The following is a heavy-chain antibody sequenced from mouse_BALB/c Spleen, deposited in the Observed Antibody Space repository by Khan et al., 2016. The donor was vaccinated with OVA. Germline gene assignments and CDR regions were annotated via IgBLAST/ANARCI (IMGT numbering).Heavy chain of an antibody. D-gene: IGHD6-2*01. CDR3: ARISSYWYSDF. CDR2: INTYTGEP. Sequence: QIQLVQSGPELKKPGETVKISCKASGFTFTNYGMNWVKQAPGKDLKWMGWINTYTGEPTYGDDFKGRFVLSLETSASPAYLQISNLINEDMATYFCARISSYWYSDFWGAGTTVTVSS. CDR1: GFTFTNYG. J-gene: IGHJ1*01. V-gene: IGHV9-1*02.